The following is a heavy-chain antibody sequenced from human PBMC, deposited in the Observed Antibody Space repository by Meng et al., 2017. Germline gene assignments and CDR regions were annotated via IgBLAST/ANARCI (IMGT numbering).Heavy chain of an antibody. J-gene: IGHJ5*02. D-gene: IGHD4/OR15-4a*01. Sequence: QVQLQESRPGLVKPSQTLSLTCSVSGGSISSGVYYWSWIRQPPGKGLEWIGYIYYSGSTHYNPSLKSRVIISLDTSKNQFSLKLSSVTAADTAVYYCARRGADYGAFDPWGQGTLVTVSS. CDR1: GGSISSGVYY. CDR2: IYYSGST. V-gene: IGHV4-30-4*01. CDR3: ARRGADYGAFDP.